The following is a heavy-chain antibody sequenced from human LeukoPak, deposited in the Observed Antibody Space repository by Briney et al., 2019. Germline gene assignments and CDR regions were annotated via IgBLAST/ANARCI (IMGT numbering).Heavy chain of an antibody. CDR2: INTKSGMT. J-gene: IGHJ4*02. D-gene: IGHD3-22*01. CDR3: ARVDGSVDY. Sequence: ASVKVSCKASGYPFTRYDINWVRQATGQGLEWMGWINTKSGMTGHAQKFQGRITITKDTSISTVYMELSSLSSEDTAVYFCARVDGSVDYWGQGTLVTVSS. V-gene: IGHV1-8*03. CDR1: GYPFTRYD.